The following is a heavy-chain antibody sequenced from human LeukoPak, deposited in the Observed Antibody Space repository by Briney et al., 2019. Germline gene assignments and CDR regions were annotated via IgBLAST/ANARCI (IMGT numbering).Heavy chain of an antibody. CDR2: ISNSGGTT. D-gene: IGHD6-19*01. Sequence: GGSLRLSCSASGFTFSDYAIHWVRQAPGKGLEYLSAISNSGGTTYYADSVKGRFTISRDNSKNTLYLQMSTLRPEDTAVYYCVKGNPVAGTGNVVPYFYYYGMDVWGQGTTVSVS. CDR1: GFTFSDYA. V-gene: IGHV3-64D*06. J-gene: IGHJ6*02. CDR3: VKGNPVAGTGNVVPYFYYYGMDV.